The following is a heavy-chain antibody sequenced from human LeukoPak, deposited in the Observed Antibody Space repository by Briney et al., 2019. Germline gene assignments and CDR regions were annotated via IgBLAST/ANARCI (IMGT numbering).Heavy chain of an antibody. CDR2: IYPTGST. J-gene: IGHJ5*02. D-gene: IGHD6-13*01. CDR3: ARAYSSSWYWNWFDP. Sequence: PSETLSLTCTVSGYSISSGYYWGWIRQPPGKGLEWIGNIYPTGSTYYNPSLKSRVTISVDTSKNQFSLKVSSVSAADTAVYHCARAYSSSWYWNWFDPWGQGTLVTVSS. CDR1: GYSISSGYY. V-gene: IGHV4-38-2*02.